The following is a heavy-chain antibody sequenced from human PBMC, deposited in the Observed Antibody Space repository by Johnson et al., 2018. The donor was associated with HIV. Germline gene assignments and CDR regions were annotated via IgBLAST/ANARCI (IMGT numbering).Heavy chain of an antibody. V-gene: IGHV3-7*01. Sequence: VQVVESGGGLVQPGGSLRLSCAASGFTFSSFWMTWVRQAPGKGLEWVANIKPDGSEQYFVDSVKGRFIISRDNAKNSLYLQMNTLRDEGTAMYYCARPATTLRKDAFDIWGQGTMVTVSS. D-gene: IGHD1-7*01. CDR1: GFTFSSFW. CDR3: ARPATTLRKDAFDI. CDR2: IKPDGSEQ. J-gene: IGHJ3*02.